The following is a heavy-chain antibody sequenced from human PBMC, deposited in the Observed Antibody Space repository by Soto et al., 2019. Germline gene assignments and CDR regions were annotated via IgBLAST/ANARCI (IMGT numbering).Heavy chain of an antibody. CDR3: ARGFGSSDAFDI. D-gene: IGHD3-10*01. CDR1: GFTFSSYW. J-gene: IGHJ3*02. Sequence: GGSLILSCAASGFTFSSYWMSWVRQAPGKGLEWVANIKQDGSEKFYVDSVKGRFTISRDNAKNSLYLQMNSLRAEDTAVYYCARGFGSSDAFDIWGQGTMVTVSS. V-gene: IGHV3-7*03. CDR2: IKQDGSEK.